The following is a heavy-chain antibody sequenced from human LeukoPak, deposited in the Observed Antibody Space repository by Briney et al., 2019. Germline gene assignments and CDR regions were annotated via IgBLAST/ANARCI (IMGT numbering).Heavy chain of an antibody. J-gene: IGHJ4*02. CDR1: GGTFSSYA. CDR2: IIPIFGTA. Sequence: SVKVSCKASGGTFSSYAISWVRQAPGQGLEWMGGIIPIFGTANYAQKFQGRVTITTDESTSTAYMELSSLRSDDTAVYYCARAAKDYYGSGSYSLWSDLDYWGQGTLVTVSS. D-gene: IGHD3-10*01. CDR3: ARAAKDYYGSGSYSLWSDLDY. V-gene: IGHV1-69*05.